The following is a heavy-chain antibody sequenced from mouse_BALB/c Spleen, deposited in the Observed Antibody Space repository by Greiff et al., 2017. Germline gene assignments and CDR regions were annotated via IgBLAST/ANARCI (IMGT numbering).Heavy chain of an antibody. CDR3: ASTARATGYFDY. D-gene: IGHD3-1*01. J-gene: IGHJ2*01. CDR2: INPSNGGT. CDR1: GYTFTSYY. Sequence: QVQLKQSGAELVKPGASVKLSCKASGYTFTSYYMYWVKQRPGQGLEWIGEINPSNGGTNFNEKFKSKATLTVDKSSSTAYMQLKSLTSEDSAVYYCASTARATGYFDYWGQGTTLTVSS. V-gene: IGHV1-53*01.